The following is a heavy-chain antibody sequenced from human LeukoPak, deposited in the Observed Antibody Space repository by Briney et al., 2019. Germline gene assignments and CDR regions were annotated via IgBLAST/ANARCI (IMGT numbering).Heavy chain of an antibody. J-gene: IGHJ3*02. Sequence: PGGSLRLSCAASGFTFSSYGMSWVRQAPGKGLQWVSVIIGSGSSTYYADSVKGRFTISRDNAKNTLYLQMNSLRAEDTAVYYCARVLLDAFDIWGQGTMVTVSS. D-gene: IGHD3-10*01. CDR1: GFTFSSYG. CDR2: IIGSGSST. V-gene: IGHV3-23*01. CDR3: ARVLLDAFDI.